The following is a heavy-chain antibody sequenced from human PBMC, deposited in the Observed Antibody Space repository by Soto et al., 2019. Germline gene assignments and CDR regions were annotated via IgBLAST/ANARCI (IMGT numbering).Heavy chain of an antibody. D-gene: IGHD6-13*01. CDR2: ISGSGGST. CDR1: GFTFSSYA. CDR3: AKVGSSFYYYYYMDV. V-gene: IGHV3-23*01. J-gene: IGHJ6*03. Sequence: GGSLRLSCAASGFTFSSYAMSWVRQAPGKGLEWVSAISGSGGSTYYADSVKGRFTISRDNSKNTLYLQMNSLRAEDTAVYYCAKVGSSFYYYYYMDVWGKGTTVTVSS.